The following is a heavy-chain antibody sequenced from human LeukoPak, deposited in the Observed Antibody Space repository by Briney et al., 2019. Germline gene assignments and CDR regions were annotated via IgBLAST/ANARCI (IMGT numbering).Heavy chain of an antibody. D-gene: IGHD4-23*01. V-gene: IGHV3-23*01. J-gene: IGHJ4*02. CDR2: ISDST. Sequence: GGSLRLSCAASGFSFSNYGMSWVRQAPGEGLEWVSAISDSTWYADSVKGRFTISRDSSQNTVYLQMNSLRAEDTAVYYCAKDRRSYGGTSFDSWGQGTLVTVYS. CDR1: GFSFSNYG. CDR3: AKDRRSYGGTSFDS.